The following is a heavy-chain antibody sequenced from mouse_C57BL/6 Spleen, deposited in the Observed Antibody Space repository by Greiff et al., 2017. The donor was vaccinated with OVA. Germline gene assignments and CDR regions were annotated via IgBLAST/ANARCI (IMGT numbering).Heavy chain of an antibody. J-gene: IGHJ2*01. CDR2: ILPGSVST. V-gene: IGHV1-9*01. CDR3: ARVGIYACYFDY. CDR1: GYTFTGYW. Sequence: QVQLQQSGAELMKPGASVKLSCKATGYTFTGYWIEWVKQRPGHGLEWIGEILPGSVSTNYNEKFKGKATFTADTSSNTAYMQLSSLTTEDSAIYYCARVGIYACYFDYWGQGTTLTVSS. D-gene: IGHD2-3*01.